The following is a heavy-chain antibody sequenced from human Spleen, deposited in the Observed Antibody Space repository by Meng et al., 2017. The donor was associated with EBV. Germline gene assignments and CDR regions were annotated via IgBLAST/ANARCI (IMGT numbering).Heavy chain of an antibody. CDR3: AKGAENVVPSFDP. V-gene: IGHV5-51*01. CDR2: IHPADSDT. CDR1: GYNFNRFW. Sequence: EVGLVQAGPEVKKPGEFLKISCKGSGYNFNRFWIGWVRQMPGKGLEWVGFIHPADSDTRYSPSFKGKVIMSVDQSISTAYLQWTDLKASDTAIFYCAKGAENVVPSFDPWGQGTLVTVSS. J-gene: IGHJ5*02. D-gene: IGHD2-15*01.